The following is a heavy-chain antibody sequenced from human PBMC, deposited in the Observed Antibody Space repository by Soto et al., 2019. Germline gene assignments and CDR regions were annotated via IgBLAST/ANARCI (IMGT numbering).Heavy chain of an antibody. CDR2: NNPNSGGT. Sequence: ASVKVSCKASGYTFTGYYMHWVRQAPGQGLEWMGWNNPNSGGTNYAQKFQGWVTMTRDTSISTAYMELSRLRSDDTAVYYCARGSEGSYRYFDYWGQGTLVTVSS. D-gene: IGHD3-16*02. V-gene: IGHV1-2*04. CDR1: GYTFTGYY. J-gene: IGHJ4*02. CDR3: ARGSEGSYRYFDY.